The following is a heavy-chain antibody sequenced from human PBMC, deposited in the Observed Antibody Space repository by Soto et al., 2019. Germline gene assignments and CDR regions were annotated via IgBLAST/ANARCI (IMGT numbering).Heavy chain of an antibody. CDR2: ISAYNGNT. J-gene: IGHJ4*02. CDR1: GYTFTSYG. V-gene: IGHV1-18*04. CDR3: ARDYYDSSGYYWTFDY. Sequence: ASVKVSCKGSGYTFTSYGVSWVRQAPGQGLEWMGWISAYNGNTNYAQKLQGRVTMTIDTSTSTAYMELRSLRSDDTAVYYCARDYYDSSGYYWTFDYWGQGTLVTVSS. D-gene: IGHD3-22*01.